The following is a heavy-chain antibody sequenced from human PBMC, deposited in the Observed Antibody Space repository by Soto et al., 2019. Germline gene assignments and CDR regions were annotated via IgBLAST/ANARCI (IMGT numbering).Heavy chain of an antibody. Sequence: PGESLKISCKASGYSFSTYWIAWVRQMPGKGLEWMGIIYPGDSDTRYSLSLQGQVTISADKSISTAYLQWSSLKASDTAIYYCARRPPEGGTMDVWGQGTTVTVSS. J-gene: IGHJ6*02. V-gene: IGHV5-51*01. CDR2: IYPGDSDT. CDR3: ARRPPEGGTMDV. D-gene: IGHD3-16*01. CDR1: GYSFSTYW.